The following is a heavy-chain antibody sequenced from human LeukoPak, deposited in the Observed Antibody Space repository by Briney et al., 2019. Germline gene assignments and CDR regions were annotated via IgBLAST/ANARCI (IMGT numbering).Heavy chain of an antibody. CDR2: IIPIFGTA. D-gene: IGHD5-24*01. Sequence: GASVKVSCKASGGTFSSYAISWVRQAPGQGLEWMGGIIPIFGTANYAQKFQGRVTITTDESTSTAYMELSSLRSEDTAVYYCARWVLEMATNTYYYYMDVWGKGTTVTVSS. J-gene: IGHJ6*03. CDR3: ARWVLEMATNTYYYYMDV. V-gene: IGHV1-69*05. CDR1: GGTFSSYA.